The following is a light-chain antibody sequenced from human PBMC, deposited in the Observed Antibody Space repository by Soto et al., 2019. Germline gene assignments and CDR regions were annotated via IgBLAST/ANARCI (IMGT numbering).Light chain of an antibody. V-gene: IGLV1-47*01. CDR2: RNN. J-gene: IGLJ3*02. CDR1: RSNIGRNF. Sequence: QSVLTQSPSASGTPGQRVTISCSGSRSNIGRNFAYWYQHVPGTAPRLLIQRNNERPSGVPDRFSGSKSGTSVSLAISGLRSEDAATYYCAAWDDTLAAQVFGGGTKLTVL. CDR3: AAWDDTLAAQV.